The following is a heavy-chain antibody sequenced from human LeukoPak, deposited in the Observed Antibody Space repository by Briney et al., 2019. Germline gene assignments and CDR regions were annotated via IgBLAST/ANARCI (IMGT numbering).Heavy chain of an antibody. V-gene: IGHV3-30-3*01. D-gene: IGHD3-22*01. J-gene: IGHJ4*02. CDR3: ARGGSPMIAYYFDY. CDR1: GFTFSSYA. Sequence: GSLRLSCAASGFTFSSYAMHWVRQAPGKGLEWVAVISYDGSNKYYADSVKGRFTISRDNSKNTLYLQMNSLRAEDTAVYYCARGGSPMIAYYFDYWGQGTLVTVSS. CDR2: ISYDGSNK.